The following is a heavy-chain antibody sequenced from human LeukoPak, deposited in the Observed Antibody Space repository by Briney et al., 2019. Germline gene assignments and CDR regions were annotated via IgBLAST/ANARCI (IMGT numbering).Heavy chain of an antibody. Sequence: GGSLRLSCAASGFTFSSYEMNWVREAPGKGLEWVLYISSSGSTIYYADSVKGRFTISRDNAKNSLYLQMNSLRPEDTAVYYCTRAAYGGKGYFDYWGQGTLVTVSS. V-gene: IGHV3-48*03. CDR3: TRAAYGGKGYFDY. CDR1: GFTFSSYE. D-gene: IGHD4-23*01. J-gene: IGHJ4*02. CDR2: ISSSGSTI.